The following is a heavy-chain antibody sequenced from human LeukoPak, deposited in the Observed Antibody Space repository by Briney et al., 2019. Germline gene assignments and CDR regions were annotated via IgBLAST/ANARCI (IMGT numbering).Heavy chain of an antibody. Sequence: GASVNVSCTASGYTFTVYYMHWVRQAPGQGVEWMGWINPNSGGTNYAQKFQGRVTMTRDTSISTAYMELSRLRSDDTAVYYCARAGADYGSGGFDYWGQGTLVTVSS. CDR2: INPNSGGT. D-gene: IGHD3-10*01. CDR1: GYTFTVYY. J-gene: IGHJ4*02. CDR3: ARAGADYGSGGFDY. V-gene: IGHV1-2*02.